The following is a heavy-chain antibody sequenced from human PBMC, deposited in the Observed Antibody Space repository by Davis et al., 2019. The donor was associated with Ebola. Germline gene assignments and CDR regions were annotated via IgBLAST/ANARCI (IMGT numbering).Heavy chain of an antibody. CDR3: ARGDFYYGVDV. Sequence: GGSLRLSCAASAFTFSTYGMHWVRQAPGKGLEWVAVISSDGSNKYYADSVKGRFTISRDSSKNTVYLQMNSLRAEDTAVYYCARGDFYYGVDVWGQGTTVTVSS. V-gene: IGHV3-30*03. CDR1: AFTFSTYG. CDR2: ISSDGSNK. J-gene: IGHJ6*02.